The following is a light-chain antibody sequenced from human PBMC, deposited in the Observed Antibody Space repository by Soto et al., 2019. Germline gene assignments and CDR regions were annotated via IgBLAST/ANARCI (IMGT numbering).Light chain of an antibody. CDR1: QTIGSW. CDR2: KAS. Sequence: IQMTQSPSTLSASVGDRVTITCRASQTIGSWLAWYQAKPGKAPNLLIYKASTLGSGVPSRFSGSGFGTEFTLTINSLQPDDFGTYYCQQYDTYWTFGQGTKVEIK. J-gene: IGKJ1*01. V-gene: IGKV1-5*03. CDR3: QQYDTYWT.